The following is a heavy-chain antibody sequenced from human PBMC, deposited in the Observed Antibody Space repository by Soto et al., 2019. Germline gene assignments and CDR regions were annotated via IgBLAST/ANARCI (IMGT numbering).Heavy chain of an antibody. CDR3: ATPVYSSGWPFDY. D-gene: IGHD6-19*01. Sequence: ASVKVSCKVSGYTLTELSMHWVRQAPGRGLEWMGGFDPEDGETIYAQKFQGRVTMTEDTSTDTAYMELSSLRSEDTAVYYCATPVYSSGWPFDYWGQGTLVTVSS. J-gene: IGHJ4*02. V-gene: IGHV1-24*01. CDR2: FDPEDGET. CDR1: GYTLTELS.